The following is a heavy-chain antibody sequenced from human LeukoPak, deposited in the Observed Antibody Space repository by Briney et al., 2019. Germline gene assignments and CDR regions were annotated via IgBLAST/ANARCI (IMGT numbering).Heavy chain of an antibody. J-gene: IGHJ1*01. CDR3: ARGKTPGIAVSKYFQH. V-gene: IGHV3-33*01. CDR2: IWYDGSNK. D-gene: IGHD6-19*01. CDR1: GFTFSSYG. Sequence: GGSLRLSCAASGFTFSSYGMHWVRQAPGKGLGWVAVIWYDGSNKYYADSVKGRFTISRDNSKNTLYLQMNSLRAEDTAVYYCARGKTPGIAVSKYFQHWGQGTLVTVSS.